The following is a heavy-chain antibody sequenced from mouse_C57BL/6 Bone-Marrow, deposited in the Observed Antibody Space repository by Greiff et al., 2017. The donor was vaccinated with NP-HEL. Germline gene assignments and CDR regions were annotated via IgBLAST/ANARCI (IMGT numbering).Heavy chain of an antibody. J-gene: IGHJ3*01. CDR2: INPYNGGT. CDR3: ARRDSSGYSWFAY. CDR1: GYTFTYYY. D-gene: IGHD3-2*02. Sequence: VQLQQSGPVLVKPGASVKMSCKASGYTFTYYYMNWVKQSHGKSLEWIGVINPYNGGTSYNQKFKGKATLTVDKSSSTAYMELNSLTSEDSAVYYCARRDSSGYSWFAYWGQGTLVTVSA. V-gene: IGHV1-19*01.